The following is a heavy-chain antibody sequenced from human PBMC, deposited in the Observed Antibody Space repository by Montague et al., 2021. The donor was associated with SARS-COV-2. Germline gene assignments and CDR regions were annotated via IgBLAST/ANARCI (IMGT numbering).Heavy chain of an antibody. CDR2: VHYTGST. V-gene: IGHV4-59*01. J-gene: IGHJ4*02. D-gene: IGHD1-1*01. CDR3: ARAQNTCFIANCVNYFEV. Sequence: SETLSLTCEVSGGSIGSYYWSWIRQSPGKGLEWIGYVHYTGSTKYNPSLKTRVTLSLDTPKNHFSLKLSSVTAVDTAVYYCARAQNTCFIANCVNYFEVWGLGALVTVSS. CDR1: GGSIGSYY.